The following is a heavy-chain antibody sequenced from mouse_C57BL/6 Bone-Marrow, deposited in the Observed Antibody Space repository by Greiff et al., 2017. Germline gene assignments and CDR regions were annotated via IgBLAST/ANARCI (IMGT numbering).Heavy chain of an antibody. CDR1: GYTFTRYW. J-gene: IGHJ2*01. V-gene: IGHV1-50*01. Sequence: QVQLQQPGAELVKPGASVKLSCKASGYTFTRYWMQWVKQRPGQGLEWIGEINPSDSYTNYNQKFKGKATLTVDTSSSTAYMQLSSLTSEDSADYDGAREGITTVVGHFDDWGKGTTLTVSS. D-gene: IGHD1-1*01. CDR3: AREGITTVVGHFDD. CDR2: INPSDSYT.